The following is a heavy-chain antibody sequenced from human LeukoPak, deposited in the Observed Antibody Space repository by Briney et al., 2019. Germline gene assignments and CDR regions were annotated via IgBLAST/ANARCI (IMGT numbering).Heavy chain of an antibody. J-gene: IGHJ6*03. CDR3: ARDGGSYYAYYYYYMDV. Sequence: ASVKVSCKASGYTFTSYYMHWVRQAPGQGLEWMGIINPICGSTSYAQKFQGRVTMTRDMSTSTVYMELSSLRSEDTAVYYCARDGGSYYAYYYYYMDVWGKGTTVTVSS. D-gene: IGHD1-26*01. V-gene: IGHV1-46*01. CDR1: GYTFTSYY. CDR2: INPICGST.